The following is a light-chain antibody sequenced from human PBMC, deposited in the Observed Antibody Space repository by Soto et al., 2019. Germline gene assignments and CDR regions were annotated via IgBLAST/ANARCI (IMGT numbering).Light chain of an antibody. CDR3: QQYNGYSRT. CDR1: QSISSW. Sequence: GDRVTITCRASQSISSWLAWHQQKPGTAPKLLISDVSSLERGVPSRFSGSGSGTEFTLTISSMQPDDFATFYCQQYNGYSRTFGQGTKVDIK. CDR2: DVS. J-gene: IGKJ1*01. V-gene: IGKV1-5*01.